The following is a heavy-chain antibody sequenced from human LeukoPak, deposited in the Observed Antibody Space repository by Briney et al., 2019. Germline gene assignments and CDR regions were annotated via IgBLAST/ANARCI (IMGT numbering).Heavy chain of an antibody. CDR1: GYTFSRYG. CDR3: GRDWDWHVQF. Sequence: ASVKVSCKHSGYTFSRYGFSWVRQAPGQGLEWIGWIGVFNGNRNYAKSVQGRITLTADTSTNTTYMELRSLTSDDTAVYFCGRDWDWHVQFWGQGTLITVSS. J-gene: IGHJ4*02. D-gene: IGHD1-26*01. V-gene: IGHV1-18*01. CDR2: IGVFNGNR.